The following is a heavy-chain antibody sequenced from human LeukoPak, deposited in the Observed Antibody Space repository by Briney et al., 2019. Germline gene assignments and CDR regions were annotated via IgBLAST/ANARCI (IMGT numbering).Heavy chain of an antibody. CDR2: ISYDGSNK. CDR1: GFTFSSYA. Sequence: PGGKLRLCCAAAGFTFSSYAMHWVCQAPGKGLEWGAVISYDGSNKYYADSVKGRFTISRDNSKNKLYLQMNSLRAEDTAVYYCARDRARMDYWGQGTLVTVSS. V-gene: IGHV3-30*04. J-gene: IGHJ4*02. CDR3: ARDRARMDY.